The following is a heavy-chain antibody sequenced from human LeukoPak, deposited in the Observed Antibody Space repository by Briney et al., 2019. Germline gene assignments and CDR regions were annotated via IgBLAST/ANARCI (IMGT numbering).Heavy chain of an antibody. CDR2: ISYDGSNK. V-gene: IGHV3-30*03. CDR1: GFTFSSYG. Sequence: GGSLRLSCAASGFTFSSYGMHWVRQAPGKGLEWVAVISYDGSNKYYADSVKGRFTVSRDNSKNTLYLQMNSLRAEDTAVYYCARAMYVVVVPGRERLDYWGQGTLVTVSS. D-gene: IGHD2-2*01. CDR3: ARAMYVVVVPGRERLDY. J-gene: IGHJ4*02.